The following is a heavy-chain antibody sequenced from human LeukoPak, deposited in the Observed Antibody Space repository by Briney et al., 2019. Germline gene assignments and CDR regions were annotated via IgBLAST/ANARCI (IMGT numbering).Heavy chain of an antibody. V-gene: IGHV3-23*01. CDR2: ISGSGGST. D-gene: IGHD1-26*01. J-gene: IGHJ1*01. Sequence: PGGSLRLSCAASGFTFSSYAMSWVRQAPGRGLEWVSAISGSGGSTYYADSVKGRFTISRDNSKNTLYLQMNSLRAEDTAVYYCAKRYSGSYREYFQHWGQGTLVTVSS. CDR1: GFTFSSYA. CDR3: AKRYSGSYREYFQH.